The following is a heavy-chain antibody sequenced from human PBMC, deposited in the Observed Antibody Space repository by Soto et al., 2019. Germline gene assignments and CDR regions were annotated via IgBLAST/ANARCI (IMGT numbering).Heavy chain of an antibody. CDR1: GGSISSYY. V-gene: IGHV4-59*08. CDR2: IYYSGST. Sequence: SETLSLTCTVSGGSISSYYWSWIRQPPGKGLEWIGYIYYSGSTNYNPSLKSRVTISVDTSKNQFSLKLSSVTAADTAVYYCARRETDYDFWSRSNWFDPWGQGTLVTVSS. CDR3: ARRETDYDFWSRSNWFDP. J-gene: IGHJ5*02. D-gene: IGHD3-3*01.